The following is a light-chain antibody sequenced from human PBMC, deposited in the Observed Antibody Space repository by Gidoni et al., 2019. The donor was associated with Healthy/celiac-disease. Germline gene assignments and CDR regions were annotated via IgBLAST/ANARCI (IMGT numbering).Light chain of an antibody. Sequence: EIVLSQSPGTLSLSPGERATLSCRASQSVSSCYLAWYQKKPGQAPRLLIYGASSRATGIPERFSGSGSGTEFTLTISRLEPEDFAVYYCQQYGSSPYTFGQGTKLEIK. J-gene: IGKJ2*01. V-gene: IGKV3-20*01. CDR1: QSVSSCY. CDR2: GAS. CDR3: QQYGSSPYT.